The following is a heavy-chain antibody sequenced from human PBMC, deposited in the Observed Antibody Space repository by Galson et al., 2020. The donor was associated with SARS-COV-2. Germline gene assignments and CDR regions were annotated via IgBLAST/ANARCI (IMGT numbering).Heavy chain of an antibody. Sequence: SETLSLTCTVSGGSISSSSYYWGWIRQPPGKGLEWIGSIYYSGSTYYNPSLKSRVTISVDTSKNQFSLKLSSVTAADTAVYYCARQGGYDGVQLWFETPGGIDYWGQGTLVTVSS. V-gene: IGHV4-39*01. CDR2: IYYSGST. CDR1: GGSISSSSYY. D-gene: IGHD5-18*01. CDR3: ARQGGYDGVQLWFETPGGIDY. J-gene: IGHJ4*02.